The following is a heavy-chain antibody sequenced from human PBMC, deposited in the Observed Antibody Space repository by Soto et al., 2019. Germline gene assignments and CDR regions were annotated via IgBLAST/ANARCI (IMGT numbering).Heavy chain of an antibody. CDR3: AREDILGARSFDY. Sequence: PGGSLRLSCAASGFTFSSYSVNWVRQAPGKGLEWVSYISSGSKTIFYADSVKGRFTVSRDNAKNSQYLQMNSLRDEDTAVYYCAREDILGARSFDYWGQGTLGTVSA. CDR1: GFTFSSYS. D-gene: IGHD1-26*01. V-gene: IGHV3-48*02. J-gene: IGHJ4*02. CDR2: ISSGSKTI.